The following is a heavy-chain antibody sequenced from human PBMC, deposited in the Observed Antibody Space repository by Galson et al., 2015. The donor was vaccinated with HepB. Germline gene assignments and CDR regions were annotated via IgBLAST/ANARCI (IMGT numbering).Heavy chain of an antibody. V-gene: IGHV1-69*13. Sequence: SVKVSCKASGGIFSNYAISWVRQAPGQGLEWMGGIIPIFDTSNYAQNFQGRVTITADESTTTIYMELSGLRSEDTAIYYCSVAGTVGDGFDYWGQGTLVTVSS. D-gene: IGHD6-19*01. CDR1: GGIFSNYA. CDR2: IIPIFDTS. CDR3: SVAGTVGDGFDY. J-gene: IGHJ4*02.